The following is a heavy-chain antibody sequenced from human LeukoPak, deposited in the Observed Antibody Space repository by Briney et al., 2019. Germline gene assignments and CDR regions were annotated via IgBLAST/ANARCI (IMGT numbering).Heavy chain of an antibody. V-gene: IGHV4-39*01. CDR1: GGSISSSSCY. D-gene: IGHD6-19*01. Sequence: SETLSLTCTVSGGSISSSSCYWGWIRQPPGKGLEWIGSIYYSGSTYYNPSLKSRVTISVDTSKNQFSLKLSSVTAADTAVYYCARQRSGWYVDYWGQGTLVTVSS. CDR3: ARQRSGWYVDY. J-gene: IGHJ4*02. CDR2: IYYSGST.